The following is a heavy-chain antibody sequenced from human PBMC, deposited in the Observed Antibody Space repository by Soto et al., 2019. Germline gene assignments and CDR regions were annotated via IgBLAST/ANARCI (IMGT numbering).Heavy chain of an antibody. CDR2: ITSSGTT. Sequence: ETLSLTCAVFGGSFSDSYWSWIRQSPGKGLEWIGEITSSGTTYYNPSLKSRVTISGDTSKNQFSLEVRSVTAADTAVYYCARGRPAIATRWFDSWGQGTLVTVSS. CDR1: GGSFSDSY. J-gene: IGHJ5*01. V-gene: IGHV4-34*01. CDR3: ARGRPAIATRWFDS. D-gene: IGHD1-1*01.